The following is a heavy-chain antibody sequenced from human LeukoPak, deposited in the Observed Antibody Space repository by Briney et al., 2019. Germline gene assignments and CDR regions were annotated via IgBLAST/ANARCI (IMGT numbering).Heavy chain of an antibody. CDR2: INHSGST. CDR1: GGSFSGYY. D-gene: IGHD2-2*01. CDR3: ARGSYCSSTSCRTGDWFDP. V-gene: IGHV4-34*01. J-gene: IGHJ5*02. Sequence: SETLSLTCAVYGGSFSGYYWSWIRQPPGKGLEWIGEINHSGSTNYNPSLKSRVTISVDTSKNQFSLKLSSVTAADTAVYYCARGSYCSSTSCRTGDWFDPWGQGTLATVSS.